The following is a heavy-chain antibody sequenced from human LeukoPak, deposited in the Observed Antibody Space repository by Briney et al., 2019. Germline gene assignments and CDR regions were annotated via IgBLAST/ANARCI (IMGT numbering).Heavy chain of an antibody. D-gene: IGHD6-13*01. J-gene: IGHJ4*02. CDR3: AKEVSSSWSH. CDR2: INDISTDR. V-gene: IGHV3-23*01. CDR1: GFTFSSYA. Sequence: GGSLRLSCAASGFTFSSYAMSWVRQAPGKGLEWVSGINDISTDRYYADSVRGRFSISRDNSKNTPYLQMNSLRAKDTAIYYCAKEVSSSWSHWGQGTLVTVSS.